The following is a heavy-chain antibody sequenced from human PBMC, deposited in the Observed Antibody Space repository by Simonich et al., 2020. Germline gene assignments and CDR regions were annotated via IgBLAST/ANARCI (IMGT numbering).Heavy chain of an antibody. J-gene: IGHJ3*02. D-gene: IGHD4-4*01. CDR1: GFTFSSYW. CDR2: INSDGSST. Sequence: EVQLVESGGGLVQPGGSLRLSCAASGFTFSSYWMHWGRQAPGKGLVWVSRINSDGSSTSDADSVKGRFTISRDNAKNTLYLQMNSLRAEDTAVYYCARDYSNYDAFDIWGQGTMVTVSS. V-gene: IGHV3-74*01. CDR3: ARDYSNYDAFDI.